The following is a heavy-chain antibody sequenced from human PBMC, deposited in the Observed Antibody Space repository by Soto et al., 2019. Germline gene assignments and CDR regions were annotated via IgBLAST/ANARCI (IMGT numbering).Heavy chain of an antibody. CDR2: IYPGDSDT. CDR1: GYSFTDNW. J-gene: IGHJ4*02. CDR3: ARPIFYDGSTYRDY. D-gene: IGHD3-22*01. V-gene: IGHV5-51*01. Sequence: GESLKISCKGSGYSFTDNWIGWVRQMPGKGLEWMGIIYPGDSDTRYSPSFRGQVTISVDKSISTAYLQWSSLEASDTAMYYCARPIFYDGSTYRDYWGQGTLVTVSS.